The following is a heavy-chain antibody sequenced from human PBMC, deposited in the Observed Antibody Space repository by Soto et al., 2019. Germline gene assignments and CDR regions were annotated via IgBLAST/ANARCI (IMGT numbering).Heavy chain of an antibody. CDR1: GFPFNNYY. CDR2: IKEDGNEK. Sequence: PGGSLRLSCAASGFPFNNYYMTWVRQASGKGLEWVASIKEDGNEKYYVDSVKGRFTISRYNDKNSLSLQMNSLRAEDTAVYYCTRGAGGWNYYYAMDVWGPGATVTVSS. CDR3: TRGAGGWNYYYAMDV. J-gene: IGHJ6*02. D-gene: IGHD6-19*01. V-gene: IGHV3-7*03.